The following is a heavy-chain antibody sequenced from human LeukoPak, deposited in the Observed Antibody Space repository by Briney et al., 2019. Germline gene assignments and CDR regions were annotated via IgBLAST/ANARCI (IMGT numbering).Heavy chain of an antibody. V-gene: IGHV3-66*01. CDR1: GFTVSHNY. J-gene: IGHJ4*02. CDR3: ARDLSGPLDY. Sequence: GGSLRLSCAASGFTVSHNYMSWVRQAPGKGLEWVSVIYSGGSTNYADSVKGRFTISRDNSKNTLYLQMNSLRAEDTAVYYCARDLSGPLDYWGQGTLVTVSS. CDR2: IYSGGST. D-gene: IGHD5-12*01.